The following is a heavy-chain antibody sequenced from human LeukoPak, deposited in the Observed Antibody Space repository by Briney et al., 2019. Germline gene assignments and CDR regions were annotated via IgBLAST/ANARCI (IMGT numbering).Heavy chain of an antibody. CDR1: GGSISSSSYY. CDR3: ARSRYCCSGGSCYAGDFDY. D-gene: IGHD2-15*01. CDR2: IYYSGST. J-gene: IGHJ4*02. Sequence: PSETLSLTCTVSGGSISSSSYYWGWIRQPPGKGLEWVGSIYYSGSTYYNPSLKSRVTISVDTSKNQFSLKLSSVTAADTAVYYCARSRYCCSGGSCYAGDFDYWGQGTLVTVSS. V-gene: IGHV4-39*01.